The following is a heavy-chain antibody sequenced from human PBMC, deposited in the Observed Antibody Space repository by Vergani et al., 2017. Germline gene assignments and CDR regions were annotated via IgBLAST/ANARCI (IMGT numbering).Heavy chain of an antibody. CDR3: AKDIVVVPAAFQFVP. J-gene: IGHJ5*02. V-gene: IGHV3-49*04. D-gene: IGHD2-2*01. CDR1: GFTLGDYA. CDR2: IWSKPYGGTT. Sequence: EVHLVESGGGLVQPGRSLRLSCSGSGFTLGDYAMTWVRQAPGKGLEWVAFIWSKPYGGTTEYAASVKGRFTISRDDSKSIAYLQMSSLKAEDTAVYYCAKDIVVVPAAFQFVPWGQGTLVTVSS.